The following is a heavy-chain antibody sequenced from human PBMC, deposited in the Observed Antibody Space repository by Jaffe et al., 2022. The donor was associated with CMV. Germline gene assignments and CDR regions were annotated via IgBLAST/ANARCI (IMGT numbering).Heavy chain of an antibody. CDR2: IYYSGST. D-gene: IGHD6-19*01. CDR3: AREDSSGLYYFDY. Sequence: QVQLQESGPGLVKPSETLSLTCTVSGGSISSYYWSWIRQPPGKGLEWIGYIYYSGSTNYNPSLKSRVTISVDTSKNQFSLKLSSVTAADTAVYYCAREDSSGLYYFDYWGQGTLVTVSS. J-gene: IGHJ4*02. V-gene: IGHV4-59*01. CDR1: GGSISSYY.